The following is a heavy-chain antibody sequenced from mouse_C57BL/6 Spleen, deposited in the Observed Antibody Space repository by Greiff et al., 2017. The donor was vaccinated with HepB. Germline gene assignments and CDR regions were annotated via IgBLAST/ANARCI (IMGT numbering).Heavy chain of an antibody. CDR1: GYTFTSYT. V-gene: IGHV1-4*01. Sequence: QVQLQQSGAELARPGASVKMSCKASGYTFTSYTMHWVKQRPGQGLEWIGYINPSSGYTKYNQKFKDKATLTADKSDSTAYMQLSSLTSEDSAVYYCAREGYSDIDYWGQGTTLTVSS. J-gene: IGHJ2*01. D-gene: IGHD3-2*01. CDR3: AREGYSDIDY. CDR2: INPSSGYT.